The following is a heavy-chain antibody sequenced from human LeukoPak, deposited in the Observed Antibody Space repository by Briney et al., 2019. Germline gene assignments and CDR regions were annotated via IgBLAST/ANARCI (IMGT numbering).Heavy chain of an antibody. CDR2: ISYDGNTI. J-gene: IGHJ4*02. V-gene: IGHV3-30-3*01. CDR1: EFTFSNYA. CDR3: ARSGGLQKFDY. Sequence: GGSLRLSCAASEFTFSNYAVHWVRQAPGKGLQWVAVISYDGNTIHYADSVKGRFTISRDTSKNTLYLQMNSLRTEDTAVYYCARSGGLQKFDYWGQGTLVAVSS. D-gene: IGHD4-11*01.